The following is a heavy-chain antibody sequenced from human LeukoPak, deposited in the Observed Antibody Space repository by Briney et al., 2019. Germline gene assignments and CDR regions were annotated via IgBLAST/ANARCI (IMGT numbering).Heavy chain of an antibody. Sequence: GGSLRLSCAASGFTFSSYGMNWVRQIPGKGLEWVSGISGSGGNTYYADSVKGRFTVSRDNSKNTLYLQMNTLRAEDTAVYYCAKLKGPYGDPNDAFDIWGQGTMVTVSS. J-gene: IGHJ3*02. CDR1: GFTFSSYG. D-gene: IGHD4-17*01. CDR2: ISGSGGNT. CDR3: AKLKGPYGDPNDAFDI. V-gene: IGHV3-23*01.